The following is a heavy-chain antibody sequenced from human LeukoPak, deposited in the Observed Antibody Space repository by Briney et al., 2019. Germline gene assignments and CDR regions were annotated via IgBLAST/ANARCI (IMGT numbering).Heavy chain of an antibody. CDR3: ARTRITMVRGVNHPHYYYYGMDV. CDR2: ISGSGGST. V-gene: IGHV3-23*01. J-gene: IGHJ6*02. D-gene: IGHD3-10*01. Sequence: GGSLRLSCAASGFTFSSYAMSWVRQAPGKGLEWVSAISGSGGSTYYADSVKGRITISRDNSKNTLYLQMNSLRAEDTAVYYCARTRITMVRGVNHPHYYYYGMDVWGQGTTVTVSS. CDR1: GFTFSSYA.